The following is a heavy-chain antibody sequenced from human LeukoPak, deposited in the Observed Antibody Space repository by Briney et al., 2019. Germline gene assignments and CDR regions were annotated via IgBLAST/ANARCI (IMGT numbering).Heavy chain of an antibody. V-gene: IGHV3-30-3*01. CDR3: ARGSRSSSWGGGAFDI. CDR2: ISDDGVNK. Sequence: GGSLRLSCAASGINFITYALHWVRQAPGKGLEWVAVISDDGVNKYFAESVKGRFTISRDNSKKTLYLQMNSPRVEDTAIYYCARGSRSSSWGGGAFDIWGQGTAVTVSS. D-gene: IGHD6-6*01. CDR1: GINFITYA. J-gene: IGHJ3*02.